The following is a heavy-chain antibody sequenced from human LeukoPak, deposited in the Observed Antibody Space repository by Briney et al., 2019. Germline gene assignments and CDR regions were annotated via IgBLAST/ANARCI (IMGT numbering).Heavy chain of an antibody. CDR2: ISFDGSNK. J-gene: IGHJ4*02. CDR1: GFTFSNFA. V-gene: IGHV3-30-3*01. D-gene: IGHD7-27*01. Sequence: GGSLRLSCSASGFTFSNFAVHWVRQAPGKGLEWVSFISFDGSNKYYAGSVKGRFTISRDNFKNALYLQMNSLRVEDTAVYYCAIDPNWGTHSWGQGVLVTVSS. CDR3: AIDPNWGTHS.